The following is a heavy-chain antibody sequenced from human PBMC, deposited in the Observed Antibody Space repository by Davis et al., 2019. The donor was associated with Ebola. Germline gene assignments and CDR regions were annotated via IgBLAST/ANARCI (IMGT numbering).Heavy chain of an antibody. CDR2: ISGSGGST. D-gene: IGHD4-17*01. J-gene: IGHJ6*02. CDR1: GFTFSSNA. Sequence: CSASGFTFSSNAMSCVRQAPAKGLEWVSAISGSGGSTYYADSVKGRFTISRDNSKNTLYLQMNSLRAEDTAVYYCAKDATLYGDYVRGYYYYGMDVWGQGTTVTVSS. CDR3: AKDATLYGDYVRGYYYYGMDV. V-gene: IGHV3-23*01.